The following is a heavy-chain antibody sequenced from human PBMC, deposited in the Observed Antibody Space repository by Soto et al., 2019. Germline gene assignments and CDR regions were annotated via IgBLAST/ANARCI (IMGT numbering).Heavy chain of an antibody. J-gene: IGHJ4*02. CDR2: IYYTGRA. V-gene: IGHV4-39*01. D-gene: IGHD4-4*01. CDR1: GDSITSTTYY. Sequence: SETLSLTCTVSGDSITSTTYYWGWIRQPPGKGLEWIASIYYTGRAYYTPSLKSRVTISVDTSKNLVSLELTSVTAADTAVYSCSSNKYSTSGIDSWGQGALVTVSS. CDR3: SSNKYSTSGIDS.